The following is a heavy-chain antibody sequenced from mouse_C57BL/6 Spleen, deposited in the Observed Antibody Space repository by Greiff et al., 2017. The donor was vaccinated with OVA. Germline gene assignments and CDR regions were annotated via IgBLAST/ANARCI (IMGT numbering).Heavy chain of an antibody. CDR2: INPNNGGT. V-gene: IGHV1-26*01. CDR3: ARDGYYVLYYFDY. CDR1: GYTFTDYY. J-gene: IGHJ2*01. D-gene: IGHD2-3*01. Sequence: EVKLQQSGPELVKPGASVKISCKASGYTFTDYYMNWVKQSHGKSLEWIGDINPNNGGTSYNQKFKGKATLTVDKSSSTAYMELRSLTSEDSAVYYCARDGYYVLYYFDYWGQGTTLTVSS.